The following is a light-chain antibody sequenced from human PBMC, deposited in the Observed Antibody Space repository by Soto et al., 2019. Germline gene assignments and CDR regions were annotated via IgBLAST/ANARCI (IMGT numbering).Light chain of an antibody. CDR1: ESVSSW. CDR3: HQYNNYWT. J-gene: IGKJ1*01. CDR2: KAS. V-gene: IGKV1-5*03. Sequence: DIRMTQSPSTLSASVGDRVTITCRASESVSSWLAWYQHKPGEPPKLLIYKASTLEYGVPSRFSGSGSGTEFTLTISSLQPDDFATYYCHQYNNYWTFGQGTKVEVK.